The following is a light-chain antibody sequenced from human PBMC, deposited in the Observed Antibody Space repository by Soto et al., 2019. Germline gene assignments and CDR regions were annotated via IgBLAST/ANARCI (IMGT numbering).Light chain of an antibody. CDR1: QSIDSS. J-gene: IGKJ1*01. V-gene: IGKV1-5*01. CDR3: QQYNSYSGT. CDR2: DAS. Sequence: DIQMTQSPSTLSASVGDRVTITCRASQSIDSSLAWYQQKPGKAPKLLIYDASSLESGVPSRSSGSGSGTEFTLTISSLQPDDFTTYYCQQYNSYSGTFGQGTRWIS.